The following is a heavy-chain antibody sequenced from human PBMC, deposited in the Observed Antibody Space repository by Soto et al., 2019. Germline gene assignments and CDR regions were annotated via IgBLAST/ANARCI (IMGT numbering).Heavy chain of an antibody. D-gene: IGHD3-22*01. V-gene: IGHV5-51*01. Sequence: PGESLKISCKGSGYSFTSYWIGWVRQMPGKGLEWMGIIYPGDSDTRYSPSFQGQVTISADKSISTAYLQCSSLKASDTAMYYCARLPYYYDSSGYHGWFDPWGQGTLVTVSS. J-gene: IGHJ5*02. CDR2: IYPGDSDT. CDR1: GYSFTSYW. CDR3: ARLPYYYDSSGYHGWFDP.